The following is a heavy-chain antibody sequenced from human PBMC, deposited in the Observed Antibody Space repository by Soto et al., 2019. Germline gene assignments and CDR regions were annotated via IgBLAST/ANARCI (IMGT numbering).Heavy chain of an antibody. V-gene: IGHV3-48*03. CDR3: ARSYSGGWYAQNPYYFDY. D-gene: IGHD6-19*01. Sequence: PGGSLRLSCAASGFTFSSYEMNWVRQAPGKGLEWVSYISSSGSTIYYADSVKGRFTISRNNAKNSLYLQMNSLRAEDTAVYYCARSYSGGWYAQNPYYFDYWGQGTLVTVSS. CDR2: ISSSGSTI. J-gene: IGHJ4*02. CDR1: GFTFSSYE.